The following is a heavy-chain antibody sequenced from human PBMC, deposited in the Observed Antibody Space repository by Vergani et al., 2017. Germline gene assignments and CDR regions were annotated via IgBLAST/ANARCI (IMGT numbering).Heavy chain of an antibody. CDR1: GGTFSSYT. J-gene: IGHJ3*02. CDR2: IIPILGIA. Sequence: QVQLVQSGAEVKKPGSSVKVSCKASGGTFSSYTISWVRQAPGQGLEWMGRIIPILGIANYAQKFPGRVTITADKSTSTAHMVLRSLRSDDTAVYYCEREHLNHYSVSYYVAFDIWGQGTMVTVSS. CDR3: EREHLNHYSVSYYVAFDI. V-gene: IGHV1-69*08. D-gene: IGHD1-26*01.